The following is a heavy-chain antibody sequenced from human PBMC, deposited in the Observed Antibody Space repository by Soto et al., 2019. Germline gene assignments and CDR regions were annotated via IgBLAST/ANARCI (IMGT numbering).Heavy chain of an antibody. CDR1: GGSISSGDYY. J-gene: IGHJ4*02. CDR3: ARGPHYGDYRTFDY. V-gene: IGHV4-30-4*01. D-gene: IGHD4-17*01. CDR2: IYYSGST. Sequence: SETLSLTCTVSGGSISSGDYYWSWIRQPPGKGLEWIGYIYYSGSTYYNPSLKSRVTISVDTSKNQFSLKLSSVTAADTAMYYCARGPHYGDYRTFDYWGQGTLVTVSS.